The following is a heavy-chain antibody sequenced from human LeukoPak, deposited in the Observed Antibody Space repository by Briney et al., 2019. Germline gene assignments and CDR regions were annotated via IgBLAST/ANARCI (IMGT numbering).Heavy chain of an antibody. CDR3: AREITMVRGVQSWFDP. CDR2: IIPIFGIA. J-gene: IGHJ5*02. D-gene: IGHD3-10*01. V-gene: IGHV1-69*04. Sequence: ASVKVSCKASGGTFSSYAISWVRQAPGHGLEWMGRIIPIFGIANYAQKFQGRVTITADKSTSTAYMELSSLRSEDTAVYYCAREITMVRGVQSWFDPWGQGTLVTVSS. CDR1: GGTFSSYA.